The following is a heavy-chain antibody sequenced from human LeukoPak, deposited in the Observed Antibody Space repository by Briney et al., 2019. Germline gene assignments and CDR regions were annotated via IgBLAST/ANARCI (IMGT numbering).Heavy chain of an antibody. J-gene: IGHJ4*02. Sequence: GGSLRLSCAAPGFTVSSNYMSWVRQAPEKGLEWVSVIYSDGSTYYADSVKGRFTISRDNSKNTLYLQVNSLRAEDTAVYYCARVDFGYDSSGYQISYFDYWGQGTLVTVSS. CDR3: ARVDFGYDSSGYQISYFDY. D-gene: IGHD3-22*01. V-gene: IGHV3-53*01. CDR1: GFTVSSNY. CDR2: IYSDGST.